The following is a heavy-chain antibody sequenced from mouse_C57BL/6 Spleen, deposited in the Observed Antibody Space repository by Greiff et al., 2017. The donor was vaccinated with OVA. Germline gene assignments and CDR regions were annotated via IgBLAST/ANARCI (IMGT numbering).Heavy chain of an antibody. CDR2: IRNKANNHAT. CDR3: TTGTVFYFDY. D-gene: IGHD4-1*01. CDR1: GFTFSDAW. J-gene: IGHJ2*01. V-gene: IGHV6-6*01. Sequence: EVKLEESGGGLVQPGGSMKLSCAASGFTFSDAWMDWVRQSPEKGLEWVAEIRNKANNHATYYAESVKGRFTISRDDYKSSVYLQMSGLRAEDTGIYYCTTGTVFYFDYWGQGTTLTVSS.